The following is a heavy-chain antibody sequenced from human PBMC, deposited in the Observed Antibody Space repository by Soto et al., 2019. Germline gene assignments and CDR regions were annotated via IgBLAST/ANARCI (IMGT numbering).Heavy chain of an antibody. CDR2: IYHSGST. V-gene: IGHV4-30-2*01. CDR3: ARDNYDYDLYYFDY. CDR1: GGSISSGGYS. Sequence: SETLSLTCAVSGGSISSGGYSWSWIRQPPGKGLEWIGYIYHSGSTYYNPSLKSRVTISVDRSKNQFSLKLSSVTAADTAVYYCARDNYDYDLYYFDYWGQGTLVTVSS. J-gene: IGHJ4*02. D-gene: IGHD3-3*01.